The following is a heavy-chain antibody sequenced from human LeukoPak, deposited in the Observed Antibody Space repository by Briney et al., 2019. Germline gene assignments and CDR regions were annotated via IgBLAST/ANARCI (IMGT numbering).Heavy chain of an antibody. Sequence: GSLRLSCAASGFTFSSYGMHWVRQAPGKGLEWVAVISYDGSNKYYADSVKGRFTISRDNAKNSLYLQMNSLRAEDTAVYYCARGIRGYSYGYGAWGQGTLVTVSS. CDR3: ARGIRGYSYGYGA. V-gene: IGHV3-30*03. CDR1: GFTFSSYG. D-gene: IGHD5-18*01. CDR2: ISYDGSNK. J-gene: IGHJ5*02.